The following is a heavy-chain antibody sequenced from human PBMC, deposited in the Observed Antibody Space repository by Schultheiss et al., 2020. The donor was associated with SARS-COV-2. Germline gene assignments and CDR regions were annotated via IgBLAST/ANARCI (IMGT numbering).Heavy chain of an antibody. CDR1: GFDFSSYE. CDR3: AKDDSGGWYALPDY. J-gene: IGHJ4*02. Sequence: GGSLRLSCVASGFDFSSYEMTWVRQTPGKGLEWVAVIWYDGSNKYYADSVKGRFAISRDNSKNTLYLQMNSLRAEDTAVYYCAKDDSGGWYALPDYWGQGTLVTVSS. D-gene: IGHD6-19*01. CDR2: IWYDGSNK. V-gene: IGHV3-33*06.